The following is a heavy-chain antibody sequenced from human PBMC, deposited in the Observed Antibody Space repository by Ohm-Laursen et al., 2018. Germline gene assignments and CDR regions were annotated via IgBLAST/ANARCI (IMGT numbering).Heavy chain of an antibody. J-gene: IGHJ4*02. CDR1: GFTFSSYS. V-gene: IGHV3-21*01. CDR2: ISSSSSYI. D-gene: IGHD1-26*01. Sequence: SLRLSCAASGFTFSSYSMNWVRQAPGKGLEWVSSISSSSSYIYYADPVKGRFTISRDNAKNSLYLQMNSLRAEDTAVYYCARRWGKLYFDYWGQGALVTVSS. CDR3: ARRWGKLYFDY.